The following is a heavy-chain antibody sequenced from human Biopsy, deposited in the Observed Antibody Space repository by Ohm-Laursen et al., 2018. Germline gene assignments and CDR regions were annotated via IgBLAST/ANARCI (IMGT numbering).Heavy chain of an antibody. CDR3: ARAGPYYSDF. CDR2: IGSGARST. Sequence: SLRLSCAASGFTFSTYTMTWVRQAPGKGLECVSSIGSGARSTLYADSVQGRFTISRDNSKNTLYLQIDNLRAEDTALYYCARAGPYYSDFWGQGTLVTVSS. V-gene: IGHV3-23*01. J-gene: IGHJ4*02. CDR1: GFTFSTYT.